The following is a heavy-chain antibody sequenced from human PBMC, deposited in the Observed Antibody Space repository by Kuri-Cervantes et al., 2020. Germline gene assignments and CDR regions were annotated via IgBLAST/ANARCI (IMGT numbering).Heavy chain of an antibody. D-gene: IGHD3-22*01. V-gene: IGHV4-61*01. CDR1: GGSVSSGSYY. Sequence: GSLRLSCTVSGGSVSSGSYYWSWIRQPPGKGLEWIGYIYYSGSTNYNPSLKSRVTISVDTSKNQFSLKLSSVTAADTAVYYCARGGWLLPQRRGHYMDVWGKGTTVTV. J-gene: IGHJ6*03. CDR3: ARGGWLLPQRRGHYMDV. CDR2: IYYSGST.